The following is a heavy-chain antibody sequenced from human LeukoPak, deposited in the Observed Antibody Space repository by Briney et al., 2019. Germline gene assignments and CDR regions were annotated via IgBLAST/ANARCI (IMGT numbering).Heavy chain of an antibody. CDR2: IYPGDSDT. D-gene: IGHD2-15*01. Sequence: HGESLKISCKGSGYSFTSYWIGWVRQMPGKGLEWMGIIYPGDSDTRYSPPFQGQVTISADKSISTAYLQWSSLKASDTAMYYCARADRGCSGGSCYDYWGQGTLVTVSS. J-gene: IGHJ4*02. CDR3: ARADRGCSGGSCYDY. CDR1: GYSFTSYW. V-gene: IGHV5-51*01.